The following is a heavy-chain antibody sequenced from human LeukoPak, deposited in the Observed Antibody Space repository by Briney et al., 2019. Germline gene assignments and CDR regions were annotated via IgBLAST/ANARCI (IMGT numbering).Heavy chain of an antibody. CDR3: ARGSIAAADYYYYYGMDV. Sequence: SQTLSLTCAISGDSASSNSAAWNWIRQSPSRGLEWLGRTYYRSKWYNDYAVSVKSRITINPDTSKNQFSLQLNSVTPEDTAVYYCARGSIAAADYYYYYGMDVWGQGTTVTVSS. V-gene: IGHV6-1*01. CDR1: GDSASSNSAA. CDR2: TYYRSKWYN. J-gene: IGHJ6*02. D-gene: IGHD6-13*01.